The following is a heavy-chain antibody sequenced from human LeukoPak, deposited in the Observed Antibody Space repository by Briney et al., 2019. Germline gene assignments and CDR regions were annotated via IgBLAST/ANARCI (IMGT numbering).Heavy chain of an antibody. CDR2: VNHTGST. CDR3: ARGGFSYYHGSGSHPY. Sequence: PSETLSLTCAVYGGPFSGYYWSWIRQPPGKGLEWIGEVNHTGSTNYNPPLKRRVTISVDTSKNQFSLKLSSVTAADTAVYYCARGGFSYYHGSGSHPYWGQGALVTVSS. CDR1: GGPFSGYY. J-gene: IGHJ4*02. V-gene: IGHV4-34*01. D-gene: IGHD3-10*01.